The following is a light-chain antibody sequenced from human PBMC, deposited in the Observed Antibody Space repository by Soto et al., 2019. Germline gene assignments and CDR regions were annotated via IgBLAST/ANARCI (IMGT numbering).Light chain of an antibody. V-gene: IGKV3-20*01. CDR3: QHYNNWPLP. J-gene: IGKJ1*01. Sequence: NVLSQSPGTVSLSHGERATLSCRASQSVSSSYLAWYQQKPGQAPRLLIYGASSRATGIPDRFSGSGSGTDFTLTISRLQSEDFAVYYCQHYNNWPLPFGQGTKVAIK. CDR2: GAS. CDR1: QSVSSSY.